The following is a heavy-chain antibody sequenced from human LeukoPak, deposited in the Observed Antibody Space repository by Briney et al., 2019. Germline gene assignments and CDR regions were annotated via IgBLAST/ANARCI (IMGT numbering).Heavy chain of an antibody. CDR2: INSDGSST. CDR1: GFIFSSYW. D-gene: IGHD4-17*01. J-gene: IGHJ4*02. V-gene: IGHV3-74*01. CDR3: ARDPAAYGDYEPLDY. Sequence: PGGSLRLSCAASGFIFSSYWMHWVRQAPGKGLVWVSRINSDGSSTSYADSVKGRFTISRDNAKNTLYLQMNSLRAEDTAVYYCARDPAAYGDYEPLDYWGQGTLVTVSS.